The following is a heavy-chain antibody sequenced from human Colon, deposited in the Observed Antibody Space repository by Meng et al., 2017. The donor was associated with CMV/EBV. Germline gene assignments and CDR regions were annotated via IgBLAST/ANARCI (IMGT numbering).Heavy chain of an antibody. CDR3: ARAGYDSSGYPYYYGMDV. CDR1: GFNFGGSG. CDR2: ISSSGGKT. Sequence: GESLKISCSASGFNFGGSGMHWVRQAPGKGLEWVSYISSSGGKTNYADSVKGRFTISRDNAKNSLYLQMNSLRAEDTAVYYCARAGYDSSGYPYYYGMDVWGQGTTVTVSS. V-gene: IGHV3-48*04. J-gene: IGHJ6*02. D-gene: IGHD3-22*01.